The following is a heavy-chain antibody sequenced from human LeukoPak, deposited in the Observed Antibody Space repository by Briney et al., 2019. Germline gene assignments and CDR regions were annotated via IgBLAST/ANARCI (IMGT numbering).Heavy chain of an antibody. D-gene: IGHD4-17*01. CDR1: GFTVSSNY. Sequence: PGGSLRLSCAASGFTVSSNYMSWVRQAPGKGLEWVSIIYSDGSTYYADSLKGRFTISRDNSKNTLYLLINSLRAEDAAVYYCARTQVGSDYDTFDIWGQGTKVTVSS. CDR2: IYSDGST. V-gene: IGHV3-53*01. CDR3: ARTQVGSDYDTFDI. J-gene: IGHJ3*02.